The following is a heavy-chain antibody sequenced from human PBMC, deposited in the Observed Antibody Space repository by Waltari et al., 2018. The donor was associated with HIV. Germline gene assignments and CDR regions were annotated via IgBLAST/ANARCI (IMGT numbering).Heavy chain of an antibody. CDR2: IKQDGSEI. V-gene: IGHV3-7*01. J-gene: IGHJ4*02. CDR3: ARRGGRSSPLGY. Sequence: EVQLVESGGGLVQPGGSLRLSCAASGFTFCSYWMTWVRQAPGKGLEWVANIKQDGSEIYYVDSVKGRFTISRDNAKNSLYLQMNSLRAEDTAVYFCARRGGRSSPLGYWGQGTLVTVSS. CDR1: GFTFCSYW. D-gene: IGHD6-13*01.